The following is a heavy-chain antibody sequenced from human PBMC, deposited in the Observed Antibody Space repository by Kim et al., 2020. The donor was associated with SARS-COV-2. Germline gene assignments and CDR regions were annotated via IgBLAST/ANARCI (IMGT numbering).Heavy chain of an antibody. D-gene: IGHD4-17*01. CDR1: GGSISSYY. CDR2: IYYSGST. Sequence: SETLSLTCTVSGGSISSYYWSWIRQPPGKGLEWIGYIYYSGSTNYNPSLKSRVTISVDTSKNQFSLKLSSVTAADTAVYYCARHAPSVTTLDYWGQGTLVTVSS. J-gene: IGHJ4*02. V-gene: IGHV4-59*08. CDR3: ARHAPSVTTLDY.